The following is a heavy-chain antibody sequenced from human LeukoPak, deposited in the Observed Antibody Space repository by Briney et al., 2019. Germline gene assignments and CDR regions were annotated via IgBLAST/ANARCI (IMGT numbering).Heavy chain of an antibody. CDR1: GYTFTGYY. CDR2: INPNSGGT. V-gene: IGHV1-2*02. J-gene: IGHJ3*02. D-gene: IGHD3-22*01. Sequence: ASVKVSCKASGYTFTGYYMHWVRQAPGQGLEWMGWINPNSGGTNYAQKFQGRVTMTRDTSIGTAYMELSRLRSDDTAVYYCARDHSGTYYYDSSGYDPLAGSIWGQGTMVTVSS. CDR3: ARDHSGTYYYDSSGYDPLAGSI.